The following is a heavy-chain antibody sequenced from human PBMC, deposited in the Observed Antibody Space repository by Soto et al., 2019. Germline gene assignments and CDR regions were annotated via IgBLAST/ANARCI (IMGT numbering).Heavy chain of an antibody. CDR3: ARDQCYGLFDY. CDR1: GGSISSYY. D-gene: IGHD3-16*01. V-gene: IGHV4-59*01. Sequence: SETLSLTCTVSGGSISSYYWSWIRQPPGKGLEWIGYIYYSGSTNYNPSLKSRVTISVDTSKNQFSLKLSSVTAADTAVYYCARDQCYGLFDYWGQGTLVTVSS. J-gene: IGHJ4*02. CDR2: IYYSGST.